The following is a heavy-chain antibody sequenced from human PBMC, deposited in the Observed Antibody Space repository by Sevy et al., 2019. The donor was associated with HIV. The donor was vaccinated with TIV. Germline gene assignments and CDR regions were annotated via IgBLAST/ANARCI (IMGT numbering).Heavy chain of an antibody. D-gene: IGHD3-3*01. J-gene: IGHJ4*02. CDR2: INQDGNEK. CDR3: ATFSVGY. CDR1: GFTFSDSW. V-gene: IGHV3-7*01. Sequence: GGSLRLSCAASGFTFSDSWMHWVRQAPGKGLEWVANINQDGNEKYYVGSVKGGFTISRDNAKNSLYLQMNSLRDDDTAVYYCATFSVGYWGQGTLVTVSS.